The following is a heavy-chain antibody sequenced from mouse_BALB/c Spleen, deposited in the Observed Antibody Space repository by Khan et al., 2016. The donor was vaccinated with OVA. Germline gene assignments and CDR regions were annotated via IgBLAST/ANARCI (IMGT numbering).Heavy chain of an antibody. D-gene: IGHD2-1*01. CDR2: IYPGNVNT. V-gene: IGHV1S56*01. CDR1: GYTFTSYY. CDR3: ARWGGNYPSYAMDY. J-gene: IGHJ4*01. Sequence: QVQLKQSGPELVKPGASVRISCKASGYTFTSYYIHWVKQRPGQGLEWIGWIYPGNVNTKYNEKFKGKATLTADTSSSTAYMQLSSLTSEDSAVYFWARWGGNYPSYAMDYWGQGTSVTVSS.